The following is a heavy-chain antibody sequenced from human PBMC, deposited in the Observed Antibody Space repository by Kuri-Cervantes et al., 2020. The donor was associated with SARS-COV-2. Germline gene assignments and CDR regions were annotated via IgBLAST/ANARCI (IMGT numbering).Heavy chain of an antibody. V-gene: IGHV3-30-3*02. Sequence: GESLKISCAASGFTFSSYAMHWVRQAPGKGLEWVAVISYDGSNKYYADSVKGRFTISRDNSKNTLYLQMNSLRAEDTAVYYCAKISFNDFWIGYYLDDWGQGTLVTVSS. CDR2: ISYDGSNK. J-gene: IGHJ4*02. CDR3: AKISFNDFWIGYYLDD. CDR1: GFTFSSYA. D-gene: IGHD3-3*01.